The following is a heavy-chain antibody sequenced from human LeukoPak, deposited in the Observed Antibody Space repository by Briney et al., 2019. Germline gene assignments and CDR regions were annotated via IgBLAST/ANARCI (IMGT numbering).Heavy chain of an antibody. J-gene: IGHJ5*02. CDR1: GGSISNSDYY. Sequence: EPSETLSLTCTVSGGSISNSDYYWGWIRQPPGKGLEWIGNIYYSGNTYYNPSLKSRVTISVDTSKNQFSLKLSSVTAADTAVYYCAKWSGIAVPGVGGTASRRAWWFDPWGQGILVTVSS. CDR3: AKWSGIAVPGVGGTASRRAWWFDP. V-gene: IGHV4-39*01. CDR2: IYYSGNT. D-gene: IGHD6-19*01.